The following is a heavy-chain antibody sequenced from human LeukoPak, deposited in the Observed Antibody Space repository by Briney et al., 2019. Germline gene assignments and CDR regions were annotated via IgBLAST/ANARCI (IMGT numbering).Heavy chain of an antibody. CDR1: GFTFSSYA. CDR3: ARTGIAVAGIDY. J-gene: IGHJ4*02. D-gene: IGHD6-19*01. Sequence: GRSLRLSCAASGFTFSSYAMHWVRQAPGKGLEWVAVISYDGSNKYYADSVKGRFTISRDNSKNSLYLQMSSLTAEDTAVYYCARTGIAVAGIDYWGQGTLVTVSS. CDR2: ISYDGSNK. V-gene: IGHV3-30-3*01.